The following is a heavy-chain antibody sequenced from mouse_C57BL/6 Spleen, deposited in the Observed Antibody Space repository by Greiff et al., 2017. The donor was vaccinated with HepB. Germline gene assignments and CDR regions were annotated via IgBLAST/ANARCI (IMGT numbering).Heavy chain of an antibody. V-gene: IGHV5-15*01. CDR2: ISNLAYSI. J-gene: IGHJ4*01. Sequence: EVQLVESGGGLVQPGGSLKLSCAASGFTFSDYGMAWVRQAPRKGPEWVAFISNLAYSIYYADTVTGRFTISRENAKNTLYLEMSSLRSEDTAMYYCARQGSKGAMDYWGQGTSVTVSS. D-gene: IGHD2-5*01. CDR1: GFTFSDYG. CDR3: ARQGSKGAMDY.